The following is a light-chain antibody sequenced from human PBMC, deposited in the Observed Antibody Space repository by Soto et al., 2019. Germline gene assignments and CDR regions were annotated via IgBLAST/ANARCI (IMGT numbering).Light chain of an antibody. J-gene: IGKJ1*01. Sequence: ITLTQSQATLSVSPGERATLSWRASQSVSSNLTWYQQKPGHAPTLLIYGASTRATGIPARFSGSGSGTAFTLTISTLQSEDFAVYYCQQYDISPWTFGQGTKVDI. CDR3: QQYDISPWT. CDR2: GAS. V-gene: IGKV3-15*01. CDR1: QSVSSN.